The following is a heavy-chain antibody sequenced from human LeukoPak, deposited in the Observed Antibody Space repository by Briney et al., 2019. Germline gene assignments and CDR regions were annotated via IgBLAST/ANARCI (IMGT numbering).Heavy chain of an antibody. D-gene: IGHD1-26*01. J-gene: IGHJ3*02. CDR2: IYSSGNT. V-gene: IGHV4-4*07. CDR1: GVSISSYY. CDR3: ARERGNLRGDAFDI. Sequence: PSETLSLPCTVSGVSISSYYWTWIRQPAGKGLEWIGRIYSSGNTNCNPSLESRVTMSVDTSKNQFSLKLSSVTAADTAVYYCARERGNLRGDAFDIWGQGTMVTVSS.